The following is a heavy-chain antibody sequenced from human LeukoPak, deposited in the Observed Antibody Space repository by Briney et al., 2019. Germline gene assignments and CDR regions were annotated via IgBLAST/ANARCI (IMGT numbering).Heavy chain of an antibody. Sequence: GESLKISCKGSGYSFTSYWIGWVRQMPGKGLEWMGIIYPGDSDTRYSPSFQGQVTISADKSISTAYLQWSSLKASDTAMYYCVRLGSSTSRINWFDPWGQGTLVTVSS. CDR2: IYPGDSDT. CDR1: GYSFTSYW. D-gene: IGHD2-2*01. CDR3: VRLGSSTSRINWFDP. V-gene: IGHV5-51*01. J-gene: IGHJ5*02.